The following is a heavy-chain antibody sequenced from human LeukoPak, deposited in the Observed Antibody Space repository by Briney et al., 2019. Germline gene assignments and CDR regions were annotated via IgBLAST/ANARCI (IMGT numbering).Heavy chain of an antibody. CDR2: IYYSGST. D-gene: IGHD6-19*01. J-gene: IGHJ6*02. CDR1: GGSISSHY. Sequence: PSETLSLTCTVSGGSISSHYWSWIRQPPGKGLEWIGYIYYSGSTNYNPSLKSRVTISVDTSKNQFSLKLSSVTAADTAVYYCARQAGYGMDVWGQGTTVTVSS. CDR3: ARQAGYGMDV. V-gene: IGHV4-59*11.